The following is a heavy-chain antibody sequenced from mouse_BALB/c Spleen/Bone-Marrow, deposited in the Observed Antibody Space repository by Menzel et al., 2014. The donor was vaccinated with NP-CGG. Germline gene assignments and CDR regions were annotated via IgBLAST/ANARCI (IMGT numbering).Heavy chain of an antibody. D-gene: IGHD1-1*01. CDR2: ISSGGSYT. CDR3: ARPTTVVATGGSFDY. Sequence: EVQGVESGGDLVKPGGSLKLSCAGPGFTFSSYGMSWVRQTPDKRLEWVATISSGGSYTYNPDSVKGRFTISRDNAKNTLYLQMSSLKSEDTAMYYCARPTTVVATGGSFDYWGQGTTLTVSS. J-gene: IGHJ2*01. CDR1: GFTFSSYG. V-gene: IGHV5-6*01.